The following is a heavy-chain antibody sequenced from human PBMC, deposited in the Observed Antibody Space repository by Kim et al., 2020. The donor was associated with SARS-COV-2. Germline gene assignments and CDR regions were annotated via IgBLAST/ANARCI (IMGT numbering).Heavy chain of an antibody. V-gene: IGHV3-9*01. CDR1: GFTFDDYD. J-gene: IGHJ4*02. CDR2: ISWNSGSI. Sequence: GGSLRLSCAASGFTFDDYDMHWVRQAPGKGLEWVSGISWNSGSIGYADSVKGRFTISRDNAKNSLYLQMNSLRAEDTALYYVAKDYSSGWSAKYYFDYWGQGTLVTVSS. CDR3: AKDYSSGWSAKYYFDY. D-gene: IGHD6-19*01.